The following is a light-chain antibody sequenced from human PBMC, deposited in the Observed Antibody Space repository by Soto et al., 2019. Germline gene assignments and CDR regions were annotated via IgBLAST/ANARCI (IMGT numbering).Light chain of an antibody. CDR3: SSYTSDSSYV. CDR2: AVS. Sequence: QSVLAQPASLSGSPGQSITISCTGTSSDIGAYDYVSWFQQHPGRAPQLMIYAVSNRPSGVSNRFSASKSGNTASLFISGLQAEDEADYYCSSYTSDSSYVFGSGTKVTVL. J-gene: IGLJ1*01. V-gene: IGLV2-14*01. CDR1: SSDIGAYDY.